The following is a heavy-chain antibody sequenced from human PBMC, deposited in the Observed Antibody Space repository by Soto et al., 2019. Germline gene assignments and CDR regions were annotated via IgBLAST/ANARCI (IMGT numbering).Heavy chain of an antibody. V-gene: IGHV4-39*01. D-gene: IGHD6-13*01. J-gene: IGHJ5*02. CDR2: IYWSGST. CDR3: ARTGDSSTWYVRWFAP. CDR1: GGSISSSSYY. Sequence: SETLSLTCSVSGGSISSSSYYWGWIRQPPGKGLEWIGSIYWSGSTYYNPSLKSRVTISVDTSKNQFSLRLTSVTAADTAVYYCARTGDSSTWYVRWFAPWGQGTLVTVSS.